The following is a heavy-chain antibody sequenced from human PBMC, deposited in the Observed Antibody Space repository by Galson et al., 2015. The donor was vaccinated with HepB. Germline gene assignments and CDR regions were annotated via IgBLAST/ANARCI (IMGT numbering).Heavy chain of an antibody. D-gene: IGHD2-2*02. CDR1: GFTFSSYA. J-gene: IGHJ4*02. Sequence: SLRLSCAASGFTFSSYAMSWVRQAPGKGLEWVSAISGSGGSTYYADSVKGRFTISRDNSKNTLYLQMNSLRAEDTAVYYCAKVQAQPLLYLAVDYWGQGTLVTVSS. CDR3: AKVQAQPLLYLAVDY. CDR2: ISGSGGST. V-gene: IGHV3-23*01.